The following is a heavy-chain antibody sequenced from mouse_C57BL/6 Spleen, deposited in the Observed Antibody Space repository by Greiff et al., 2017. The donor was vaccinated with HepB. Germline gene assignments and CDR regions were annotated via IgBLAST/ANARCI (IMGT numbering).Heavy chain of an antibody. CDR1: GYAFSSYW. V-gene: IGHV1-80*01. Sequence: VKLQESGAELVKPGASVKISCKASGYAFSSYWMNWVKQRPGKGLEWIGQIYPGDGDTNYNGKFKGKATLTADKSSSTAYMQLSSLTSEDSAVYFCARRKLLLTTVVATEYFDVWGTGTTVTVSS. D-gene: IGHD1-1*01. CDR2: IYPGDGDT. J-gene: IGHJ1*03. CDR3: ARRKLLLTTVVATEYFDV.